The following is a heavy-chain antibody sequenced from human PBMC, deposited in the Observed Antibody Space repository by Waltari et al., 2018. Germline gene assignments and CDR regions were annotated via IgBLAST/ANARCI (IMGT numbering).Heavy chain of an antibody. V-gene: IGHV3-7*01. J-gene: IGHJ6*03. Sequence: EVQLVESGGGLVQPGGCLCVSCATSGFTFSEFWMSWVRQAPGKGLEWVANIKQDGSDKYYVESVKGRFTISRDNANNLLFLQMNSLRVDDTALYYCSSMDFWGKGTTVIVSS. CDR3: SSMDF. CDR2: IKQDGSDK. CDR1: GFTFSEFW.